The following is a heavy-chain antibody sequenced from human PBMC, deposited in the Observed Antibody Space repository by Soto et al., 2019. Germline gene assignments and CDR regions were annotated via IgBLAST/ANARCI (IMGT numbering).Heavy chain of an antibody. D-gene: IGHD3-16*02. CDR1: GGSISSGGYY. V-gene: IGHV4-31*03. J-gene: IGHJ2*01. CDR2: IYYRGST. CDR3: ARVLRELSLLGDGGYFDL. Sequence: QVQLQESGPGLVKPSQTLSLTCTVSGGSISSGGYYWSWIRQHPGKGLEWIGYIYYRGSTYYNPSLKSRVTISVDTSKNQFSLKLSSVTAADTAVYYCARVLRELSLLGDGGYFDLWGRGTLVTVSS.